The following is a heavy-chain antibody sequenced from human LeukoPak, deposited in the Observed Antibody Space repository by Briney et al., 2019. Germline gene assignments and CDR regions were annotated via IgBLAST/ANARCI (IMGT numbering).Heavy chain of an antibody. D-gene: IGHD3-10*01. CDR3: ARHYYGSGSYYDRTWFDP. CDR1: GASISSDY. V-gene: IGHV4-59*05. Sequence: SETLSLTCIVSGASISSDYWSWIRQPPGKGLEWIGSIYYSGSTYYNPSLKSRVTISVDTSKNQFSLKLSSVTAADTAVYYCARHYYGSGSYYDRTWFDPWGQGTLVTVSS. J-gene: IGHJ5*02. CDR2: IYYSGST.